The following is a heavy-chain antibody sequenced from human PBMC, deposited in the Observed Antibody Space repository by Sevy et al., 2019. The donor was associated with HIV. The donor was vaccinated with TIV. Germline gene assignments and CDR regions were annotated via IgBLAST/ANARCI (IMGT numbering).Heavy chain of an antibody. D-gene: IGHD5-12*01. J-gene: IGHJ4*02. V-gene: IGHV3-23*01. Sequence: GGSLRLSCAASGFTFSSYAMSWVRQAPGKGLEWVSAISGSGGSTYYADSAKGRFTISRDNSKNTLYLQMNSLRAEDTAVYYCAKVPDSGYDYYFDYWGQGTLVTVSS. CDR1: GFTFSSYA. CDR2: ISGSGGST. CDR3: AKVPDSGYDYYFDY.